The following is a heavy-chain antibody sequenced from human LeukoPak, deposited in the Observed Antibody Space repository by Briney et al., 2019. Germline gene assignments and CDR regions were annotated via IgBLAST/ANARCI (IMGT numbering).Heavy chain of an antibody. V-gene: IGHV3-23*01. Sequence: GGTLRLSCAASGFTFSTDAITSVREGPGNGLEGVSAFRPDGDRTSYATSVRGRFSLSKDNAKNTVSLQINGLRVEDTAVYYCARGQSGTRGWYTVDYWGQGTLVTVSS. D-gene: IGHD6-19*01. CDR3: ARGQSGTRGWYTVDY. CDR2: FRPDGDRT. J-gene: IGHJ4*02. CDR1: GFTFSTDA.